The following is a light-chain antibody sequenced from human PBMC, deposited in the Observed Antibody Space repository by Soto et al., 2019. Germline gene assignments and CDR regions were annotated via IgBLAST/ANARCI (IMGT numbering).Light chain of an antibody. V-gene: IGLV2-14*01. CDR2: DVY. CDR1: SSDVGGFNY. Sequence: QSVLTQPASVSGSPGQSITISCTGTSSDVGGFNYVSWYQQHPGKAPKLLIFDVYSRPSGISNRFSGSKSGNTASLTISGLQAEDEADYSCSSYIGATTYVFGTGTKVTVL. CDR3: SSYIGATTYV. J-gene: IGLJ1*01.